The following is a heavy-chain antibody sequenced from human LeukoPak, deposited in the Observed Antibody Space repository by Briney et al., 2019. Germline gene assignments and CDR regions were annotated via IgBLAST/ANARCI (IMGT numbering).Heavy chain of an antibody. CDR1: GFTFSSYA. D-gene: IGHD2-2*01. CDR3: ARGTSCFLRTPWFDP. V-gene: IGHV3-30-3*01. J-gene: IGHJ5*02. Sequence: GGSLRLSCAASGFTFSSYAMHWVRQAPGKGLEWVAVISYDGSNKYYADSVKGRFTISRDNSKNTLYLQMNSLRAEDTAVYYCARGTSCFLRTPWFDPWGQGTLVTVSS. CDR2: ISYDGSNK.